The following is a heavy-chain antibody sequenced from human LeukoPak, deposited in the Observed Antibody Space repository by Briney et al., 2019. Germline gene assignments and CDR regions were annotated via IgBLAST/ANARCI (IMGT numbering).Heavy chain of an antibody. J-gene: IGHJ6*03. CDR3: ARGEVTGNYVFLSHNYYYNRDV. CDR2: MNPNSGNT. CDR1: GYTFTSYD. Sequence: ASVKVSCKASGYTFTSYDINWVRQATGQGLEWMGWMNPNSGNTGYAQKFQGRVTMTRNTSISTAYMELSSLRSEDTAVYYCARGEVTGNYVFLSHNYYYNRDVWAKGPRSPSP. D-gene: IGHD1-14*01. V-gene: IGHV1-8*01.